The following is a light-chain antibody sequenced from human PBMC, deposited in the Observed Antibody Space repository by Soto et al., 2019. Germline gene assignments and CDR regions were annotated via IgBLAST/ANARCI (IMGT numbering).Light chain of an antibody. V-gene: IGKV1-27*01. CDR3: QKYGGE. Sequence: DIQMTQSPSSLSASVGDRVTITCRASQDISNYIVWYQQKPGKVPKLLIYAASPLQSGVPSRFSGGGSGTDFTLTISSLQPEDVATYVCQKYGGEFGQGTKVEI. J-gene: IGKJ1*01. CDR2: AAS. CDR1: QDISNY.